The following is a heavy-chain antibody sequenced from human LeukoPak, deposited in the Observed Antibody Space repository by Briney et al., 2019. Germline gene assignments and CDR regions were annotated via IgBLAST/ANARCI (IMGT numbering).Heavy chain of an antibody. J-gene: IGHJ3*01. CDR1: GYTFTAYY. CDR2: INPNSGGT. V-gene: IGHV1-2*02. CDR3: ARAGYCTGGSCYSGVYAFDV. Sequence: ASVKVSCKASGYTFTAYYMHWVRQAPGQGLEWMGWINPNSGGTNYAQKFQGRVTMTRDTSLSTAYMDLSSLKSDDTAVYYCARAGYCTGGSCYSGVYAFDVWGQGTMVTVSS. D-gene: IGHD2-15*01.